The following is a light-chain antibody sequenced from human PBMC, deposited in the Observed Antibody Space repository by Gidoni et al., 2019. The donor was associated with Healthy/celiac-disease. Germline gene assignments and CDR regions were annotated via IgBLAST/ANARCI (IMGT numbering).Light chain of an antibody. CDR1: QSISNW. Sequence: DIQMTQSPSTLSASVGDRVTITCRASQSISNWLAWYQQKPGKAPKLLIYKASSLESGVPSRFSGSGSGTEFTLTISSLQPDDFATYYCQQYNTYSTFXXXTKLEIK. CDR2: KAS. J-gene: IGKJ2*01. V-gene: IGKV1-5*03. CDR3: QQYNTYST.